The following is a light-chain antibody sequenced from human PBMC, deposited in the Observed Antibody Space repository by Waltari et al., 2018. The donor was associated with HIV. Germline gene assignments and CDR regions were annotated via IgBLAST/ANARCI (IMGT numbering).Light chain of an antibody. V-gene: IGKV3-11*01. CDR1: PSVSSY. J-gene: IGKJ5*01. CDR3: QQRSNWPPRIT. Sequence: DIVLTQSPATLPLPPGERAPLSCRASPSVSSYLAWYQQKPGQAPRLLTYDASKRATGIPARFSGSGSETDFALTSSSLEPDDFAVYYCQQRSNWPPRITFGQGTRLEIK. CDR2: DAS.